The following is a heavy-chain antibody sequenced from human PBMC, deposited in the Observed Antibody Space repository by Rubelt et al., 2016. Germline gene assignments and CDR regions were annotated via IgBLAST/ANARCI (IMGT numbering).Heavy chain of an antibody. CDR3: ARDPTADIVATSFGYYYMDV. CDR1: GFNVSSNF. J-gene: IGHJ6*03. V-gene: IGHV3-53*01. CDR2: IYTTGST. D-gene: IGHD5-12*01. Sequence: EVQLVESGGGLVKPGGSLRLSCAASGFNVSSNFMTWVRQAPGKGLEWVSVIYTTGSTYYGDSVKGRCTISRDGSKNTLYLQMNSRRGEDTAVYYCARDPTADIVATSFGYYYMDVWGKGTTVTVSS.